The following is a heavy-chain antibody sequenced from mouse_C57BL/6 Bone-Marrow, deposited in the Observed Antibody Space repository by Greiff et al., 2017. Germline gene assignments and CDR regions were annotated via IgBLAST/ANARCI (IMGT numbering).Heavy chain of an antibody. Sequence: QVQLKQPGAELVMPGASLTLSCKASGYTFTSYWMHWVKQRPGQGLEWIGEIDPSGSSTNYNQKFKGKSTFTVDKSSSTAYMQLSSLTSEDSAVYYCARGGNGTPFAYWGQGTLVTVSA. CDR2: IDPSGSST. CDR3: ARGGNGTPFAY. CDR1: GYTFTSYW. D-gene: IGHD2-1*01. J-gene: IGHJ3*01. V-gene: IGHV1-69*01.